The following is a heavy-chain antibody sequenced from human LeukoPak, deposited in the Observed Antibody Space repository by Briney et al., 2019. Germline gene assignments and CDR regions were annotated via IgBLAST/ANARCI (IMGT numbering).Heavy chain of an antibody. CDR1: GFTFSSYW. V-gene: IGHV3-74*01. CDR3: ARGLTICGVFNDAIDI. CDR2: INSDGSST. D-gene: IGHD3-3*01. Sequence: GGSLRLSCAASGFTFSSYWMHWVRQAPGKGLVWVSLINSDGSSTIYADSVKGRFTISRDNVKNTLYLQMNSLRAEDTAVYYCARGLTICGVFNDAIDICGQGTMVTVSS. J-gene: IGHJ3*02.